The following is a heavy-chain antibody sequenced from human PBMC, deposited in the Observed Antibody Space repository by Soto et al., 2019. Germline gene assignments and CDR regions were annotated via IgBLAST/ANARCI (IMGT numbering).Heavy chain of an antibody. V-gene: IGHV4-38-2*02. D-gene: IGHD2-2*02. CDR3: ARDCSSTNCYIPDY. J-gene: IGHJ4*02. Sequence: SETLSLTCTVSGFSISSGYYWVWIRQPPGKGLEWIGSISHTGSTYYNPSLKSRVTISVDTSKNRFSLRLRSVTAADTAVYYCARDCSSTNCYIPDYWGQGALVTVSS. CDR2: ISHTGST. CDR1: GFSISSGYY.